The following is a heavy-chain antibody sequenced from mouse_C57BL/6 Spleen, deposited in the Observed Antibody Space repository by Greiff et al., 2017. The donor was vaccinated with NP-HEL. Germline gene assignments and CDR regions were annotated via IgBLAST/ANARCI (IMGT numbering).Heavy chain of an antibody. CDR3: ASVYYDYDDGGMDY. J-gene: IGHJ4*01. CDR1: GFTFSDYY. V-gene: IGHV5-12*01. Sequence: EVQGVESGGGLVQPGGSLKLSCAASGFTFSDYYMYWVRQTPEKRLEWVAYISNGGGSTYYPDTVKGRFTISRDNAKNTLYLQMSRLKSEDTAMYYCASVYYDYDDGGMDYWGQGTAVTVAS. CDR2: ISNGGGST. D-gene: IGHD2-4*01.